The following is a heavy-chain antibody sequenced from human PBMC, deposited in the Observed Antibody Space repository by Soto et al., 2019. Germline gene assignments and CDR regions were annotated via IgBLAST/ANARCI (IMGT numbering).Heavy chain of an antibody. Sequence: GGSLRLSCAASGFTFSSYAMSWVRQAPGKGLEWVSAISGSGGSTYYADSVKGRSTISRDNSKNTLYLQMNSLRAEDTAVYYCAKDRVATSIFDYWGQGTLVTVSS. D-gene: IGHD5-12*01. CDR3: AKDRVATSIFDY. J-gene: IGHJ4*02. CDR1: GFTFSSYA. CDR2: ISGSGGST. V-gene: IGHV3-23*01.